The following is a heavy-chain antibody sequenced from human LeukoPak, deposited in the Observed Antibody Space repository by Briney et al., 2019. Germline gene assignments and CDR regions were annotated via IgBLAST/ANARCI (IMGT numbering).Heavy chain of an antibody. CDR1: GYTFTGYY. J-gene: IGHJ3*02. CDR3: ARAPIRFGELLPGDAFDI. Sequence: ASVKVSCKASGYTFTGYYMHWVRPAPGQGLEWMGWINPNSGGTNYAQKFQGRVTMTRDTSISTAYMELSRLRSDDTAVYYCARAPIRFGELLPGDAFDIWGQGTMVTVSS. D-gene: IGHD3-10*01. CDR2: INPNSGGT. V-gene: IGHV1-2*02.